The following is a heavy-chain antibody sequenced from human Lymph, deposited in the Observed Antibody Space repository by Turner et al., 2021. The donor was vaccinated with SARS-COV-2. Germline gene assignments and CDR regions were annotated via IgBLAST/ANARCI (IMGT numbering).Heavy chain of an antibody. CDR1: GYTLTELS. CDR2: FDPEDGET. V-gene: IGHV1-24*01. Sequence: QVQLVQSGAEVKQPGASVKVSCKVSGYTLTELSIHWVRQAPGKVLEWMGGFDPEDGETIYAQKFQGRVTMTEDTSTDTAYMELSSLRSEDTAVYYCATLKSNWKILTGRYYFDFWGQGTLVTVSS. J-gene: IGHJ4*02. D-gene: IGHD1-1*01. CDR3: ATLKSNWKILTGRYYFDF.